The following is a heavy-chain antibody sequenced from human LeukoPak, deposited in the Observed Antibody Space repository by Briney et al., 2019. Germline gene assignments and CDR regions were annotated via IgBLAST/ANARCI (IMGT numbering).Heavy chain of an antibody. CDR1: GFTFGDHA. CDR3: TRDSDSVVITAPSDL. J-gene: IGHJ5*02. V-gene: IGHV3-49*04. CDR2: IRSKPHGGTT. Sequence: GRSLRLSCMASGFTFGDHAMSWVRQAPGKGLEWVAFIRSKPHGGTTEYAASVKDRFIISRDDSKSIAYLQLNSLKTEDTAMYYCTRDSDSVVITAPSDLWGQGTLVIVSS. D-gene: IGHD2-15*01.